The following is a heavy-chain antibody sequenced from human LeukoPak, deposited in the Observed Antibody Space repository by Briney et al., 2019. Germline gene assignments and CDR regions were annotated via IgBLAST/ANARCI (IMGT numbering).Heavy chain of an antibody. V-gene: IGHV4-30-2*01. D-gene: IGHD6-13*01. CDR2: IYHSGST. J-gene: IGHJ4*02. CDR1: GGSISSGGYS. CDR3: ARGEAAAGIDY. Sequence: SETLSLTCAASGGSISSGGYSWSWIRQPPGKGLEWIGYIYHSGSTYYNPSLKSRVTISVDRSKSQFSLKLSSVTAADTAVYYCARGEAAAGIDYWGQGTLVTVSS.